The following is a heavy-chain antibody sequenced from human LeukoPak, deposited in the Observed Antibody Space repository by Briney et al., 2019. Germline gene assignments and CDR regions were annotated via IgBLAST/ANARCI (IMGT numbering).Heavy chain of an antibody. J-gene: IGHJ4*02. CDR2: ISAFNGNT. Sequence: ASVKVPCKASGYTFTTSGISWVRQAPGQGLEWMGWISAFNGNTNYAQKLQGRVTMTTDTSTSTAYMELSSLRSDDTAVYYCARDSTLDYWGQGTLVSVSS. CDR3: ARDSTLDY. D-gene: IGHD2-2*01. V-gene: IGHV1-18*01. CDR1: GYTFTTSG.